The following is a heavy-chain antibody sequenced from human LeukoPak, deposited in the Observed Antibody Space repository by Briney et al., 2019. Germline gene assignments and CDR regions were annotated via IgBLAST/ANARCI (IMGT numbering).Heavy chain of an antibody. D-gene: IGHD3-10*01. Sequence: GGSLRLSCAASGFTFSSYGMHWVRQAPGRGLEWVAVISYDGSNKYYADSVKGRFTTSRDNSKNTLYLQMNSLRAEDTAVYYCAKEGPYYYGSGSYYDTKWGQGTLVTVSS. CDR2: ISYDGSNK. V-gene: IGHV3-30*18. CDR3: AKEGPYYYGSGSYYDTK. CDR1: GFTFSSYG. J-gene: IGHJ4*02.